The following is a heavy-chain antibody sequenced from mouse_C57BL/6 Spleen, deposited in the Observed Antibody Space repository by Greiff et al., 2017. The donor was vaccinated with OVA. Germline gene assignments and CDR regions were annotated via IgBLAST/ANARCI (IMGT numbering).Heavy chain of an antibody. CDR3: ASFSTLFAY. CDR1: GYSITSGYY. V-gene: IGHV3-6*01. D-gene: IGHD5-1*01. Sequence: DVKLQESGPGLVKPSQSLSLTCSVTGYSITSGYYWNWIRQFPGNKLEWMGYISYDGSNNYNPSLKNRISITRDTSKNQFFLKLNSVTTEDTATYYCASFSTLFAYWGQGTLVTVSA. CDR2: ISYDGSN. J-gene: IGHJ3*01.